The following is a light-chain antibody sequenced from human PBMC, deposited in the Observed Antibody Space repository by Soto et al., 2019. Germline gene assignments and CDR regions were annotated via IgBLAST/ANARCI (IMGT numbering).Light chain of an antibody. CDR2: GAS. CDR3: HQTYTTQYT. Sequence: DIRMTQSPSSLSASVGDRVTITCLASQSISTYLQWYQQRPGKAPQLLIYGASGLPSGVPSRFIGRGYGTEFTLTISSLQPEDFASYYCHQTYTTQYTFGQGPKVESK. J-gene: IGKJ2*01. CDR1: QSISTY. V-gene: IGKV1-39*01.